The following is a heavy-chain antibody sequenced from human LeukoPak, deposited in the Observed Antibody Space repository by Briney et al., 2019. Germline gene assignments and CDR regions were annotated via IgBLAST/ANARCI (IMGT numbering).Heavy chain of an antibody. Sequence: SETLSLTCAVYGGSFSGYYWSWIRQPPGKGLEWIGEINHSGSTNYNPSLKSRVTISVDTSKNQFSLKLSSVTAADTAVYYCARGRMYYDTLTGYSKNWFDPWGQGTLVTVSS. CDR2: INHSGST. J-gene: IGHJ5*02. CDR3: ARGRMYYDTLTGYSKNWFDP. V-gene: IGHV4-34*01. CDR1: GGSFSGYY. D-gene: IGHD3-9*01.